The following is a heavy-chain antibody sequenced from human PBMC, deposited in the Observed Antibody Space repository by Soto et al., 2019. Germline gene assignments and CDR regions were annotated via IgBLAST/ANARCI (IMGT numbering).Heavy chain of an antibody. D-gene: IGHD4-17*01. Sequence: GGSLRLSCAASGFTFSSYAMSWVRQAPGKGLEWVSAISGSGGSTYYADSVKGRFTISRDNSKNTLYLQMNSLRAEDTAVYYCAKVVPDSPTTVTTTPYGLTDYWGQGTLVTVSS. CDR2: ISGSGGST. J-gene: IGHJ4*02. CDR1: GFTFSSYA. CDR3: AKVVPDSPTTVTTTPYGLTDY. V-gene: IGHV3-23*01.